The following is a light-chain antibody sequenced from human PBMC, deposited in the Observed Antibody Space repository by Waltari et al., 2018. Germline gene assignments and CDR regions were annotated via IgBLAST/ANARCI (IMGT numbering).Light chain of an antibody. CDR2: RNN. Sequence: QSVLTQPPSASGTPGQRVTISCSGSSSNIGSNYVYWYQQLPGTAPKLLIYRNNQRPSGVTDRFSGSKSGTSASLAISGLRSEDEADYYCAAWDDSLSGQVFGGGTKLTVL. V-gene: IGLV1-47*01. CDR1: SSNIGSNY. CDR3: AAWDDSLSGQV. J-gene: IGLJ2*01.